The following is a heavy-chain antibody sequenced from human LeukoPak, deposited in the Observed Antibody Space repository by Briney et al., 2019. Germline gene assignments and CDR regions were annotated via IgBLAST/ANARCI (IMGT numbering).Heavy chain of an antibody. CDR2: MNPNSGNT. CDR1: GYTFTSYD. CDR3: ARGSASGSSSWYGILFNYYYYMDV. V-gene: IGHV1-8*03. D-gene: IGHD6-13*01. Sequence: GASVKVSCKASGYTFTSYDINWVRQATGQGLEWMGWMNPNSGNTGYAQKFQGRVTITRSTSISTAYMELSSLRSEDTAVYYCARGSASGSSSWYGILFNYYYYMDVWGKGTTVTVSS. J-gene: IGHJ6*03.